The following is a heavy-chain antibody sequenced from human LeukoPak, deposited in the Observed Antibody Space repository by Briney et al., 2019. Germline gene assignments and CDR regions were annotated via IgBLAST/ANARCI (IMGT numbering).Heavy chain of an antibody. J-gene: IGHJ4*02. CDR2: ISNSSSCI. CDR3: ASSGYYGYYFDY. Sequence: GGSLRLSCAASGFPFSSYSMNWVRQAPGKGLEWVSSISNSSSCIYYADTVKGRFTISRDNAKNSLYLQMNSLRAEDTAVYYCASSGYYGYYFDYWGQGTLVTVSS. V-gene: IGHV3-21*01. D-gene: IGHD3-22*01. CDR1: GFPFSSYS.